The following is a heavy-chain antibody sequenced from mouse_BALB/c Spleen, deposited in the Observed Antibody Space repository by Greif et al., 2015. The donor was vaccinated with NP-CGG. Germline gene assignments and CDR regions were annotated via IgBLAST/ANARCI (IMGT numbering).Heavy chain of an antibody. J-gene: IGHJ1*01. D-gene: IGHD1-1*01. Sequence: VQLQQSGPSLVKPSQTLSLTCSVTGDSITSGYWNWIRKFPGNKLEYMGYISYSGSTYYNPSLKSRISITRDTSKNQYYLQLNSVTTEDTATYYCARRNYGSSPWYFDVWGAGTTVTVSS. V-gene: IGHV3-8*02. CDR3: ARRNYGSSPWYFDV. CDR1: GDSITSGY. CDR2: ISYSGST.